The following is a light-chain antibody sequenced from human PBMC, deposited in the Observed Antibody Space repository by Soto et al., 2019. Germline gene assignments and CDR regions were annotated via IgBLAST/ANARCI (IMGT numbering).Light chain of an antibody. CDR3: QQANSPPPT. CDR1: QDIASR. CDR2: SAS. J-gene: IGKJ4*01. V-gene: IGKV1D-12*01. Sequence: EICRTQWPPYVSESVGDRFTITYRASQDIASRLAWYQQKPGKAPNLLIYSASSLQSGVPSRFSGGGYGTDFTLPINSLQPEDFATYFCQQANSPPPTFGGGTKVDI.